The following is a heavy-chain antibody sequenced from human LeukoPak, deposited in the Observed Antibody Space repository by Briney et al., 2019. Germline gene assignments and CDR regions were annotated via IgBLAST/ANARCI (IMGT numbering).Heavy chain of an antibody. CDR2: ISSSGSTI. D-gene: IGHD6-19*01. V-gene: IGHV3-48*03. CDR3: ARGVRIAVAGYIDY. CDR1: GFTFSSYE. J-gene: IGHJ4*02. Sequence: GGSLRLSCAASGFTFSSYEMNWVRQAPGKGLEWVSYISSSGSTIYYADSVKGRFTISRDNSKNTLYLQMNSLRAEDTAVYYCARGVRIAVAGYIDYWGQGTLVTVSS.